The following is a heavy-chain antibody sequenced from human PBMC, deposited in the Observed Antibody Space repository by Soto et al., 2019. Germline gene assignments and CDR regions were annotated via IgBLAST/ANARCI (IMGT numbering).Heavy chain of an antibody. CDR3: ARDSSGYYVWGSYRPYYFDY. D-gene: IGHD3-16*02. J-gene: IGHJ4*02. V-gene: IGHV3-21*01. Sequence: EVQLVESGGGLVKPGGSLRLSCAASGFTFSSYSMNWVRQAPGKGLEWVSSISSSSSYIYYADSVKGRFTISRDNAKNSLYLQMNSLRAEDTAVYYCARDSSGYYVWGSYRPYYFDYWGQGTLVTVSS. CDR2: ISSSSSYI. CDR1: GFTFSSYS.